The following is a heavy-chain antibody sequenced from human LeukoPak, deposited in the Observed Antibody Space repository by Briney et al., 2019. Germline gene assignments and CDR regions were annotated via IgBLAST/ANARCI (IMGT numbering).Heavy chain of an antibody. V-gene: IGHV3-7*03. CDR2: INQDGSEK. CDR3: ARDYDEGYSSNWYSAFDI. CDR1: GVTFSSYW. J-gene: IGHJ3*02. D-gene: IGHD6-13*01. Sequence: GGSLRLSCAASGVTFSSYWMNWVRQAPGKGLEGGADINQDGSEKYYVDSVKGGFTISRDNAKNSLYLQMNSLRAEDTAVYYCARDYDEGYSSNWYSAFDIWGQGTMVTVSS.